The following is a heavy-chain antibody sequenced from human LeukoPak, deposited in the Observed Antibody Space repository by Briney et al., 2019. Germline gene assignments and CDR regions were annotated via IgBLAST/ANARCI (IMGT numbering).Heavy chain of an antibody. V-gene: IGHV3-74*01. CDR2: IRSDGSDT. Sequence: GGSLRLSCAASGFTFSDTWMHWVSQAPGEGLVWVSRIRSDGSDTRYAESVKGRFTISRDNAKNTLYLQMNSLGAEDTAVYYCARDWFHAIDYWGQGTLVTVSS. J-gene: IGHJ4*02. D-gene: IGHD2/OR15-2a*01. CDR1: GFTFSDTW. CDR3: ARDWFHAIDY.